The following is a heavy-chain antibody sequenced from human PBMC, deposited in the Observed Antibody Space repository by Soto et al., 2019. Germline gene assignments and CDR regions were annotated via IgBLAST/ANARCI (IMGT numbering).Heavy chain of an antibody. D-gene: IGHD6-13*01. Sequence: GASVKVSCKASGYTFASYGISWVRQAPGQGLEWMGWISAYNGNTNYAQELQGRVTMTTDTSTSTAYMELRSLRSDDTAVYYCARDQGSSGYFTSSNMDVWGKGTTVTVSS. CDR3: ARDQGSSGYFTSSNMDV. V-gene: IGHV1-18*01. CDR2: ISAYNGNT. CDR1: GYTFASYG. J-gene: IGHJ6*03.